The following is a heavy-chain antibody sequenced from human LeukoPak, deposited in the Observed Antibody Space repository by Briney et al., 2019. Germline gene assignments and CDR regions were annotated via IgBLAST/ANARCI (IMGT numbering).Heavy chain of an antibody. J-gene: IGHJ1*01. CDR3: ATYSSLNRREFQF. Sequence: RGSLRLSCEGSGFTFSNYWMGWVRQAPGKGLQWVANIKTDGSEKYYVDSVKGRFTISRDNAKNSLYLQMNSLRAEDTAVYYCATYSSLNRREFQFWGQGTLLTVSS. D-gene: IGHD3-22*01. CDR1: GFTFSNYW. CDR2: IKTDGSEK. V-gene: IGHV3-7*01.